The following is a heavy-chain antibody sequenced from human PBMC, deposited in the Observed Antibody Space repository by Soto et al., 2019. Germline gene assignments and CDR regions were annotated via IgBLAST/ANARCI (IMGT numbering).Heavy chain of an antibody. CDR2: INPSGGST. V-gene: IGHV1-46*01. Sequence: ASVKVSCKASGYTFTTYYMHWVRQAPGQGLEWMGIINPSGGSTNYAQKFQGRVTMTRDTSTSTVYMELSSLRSEDTAVYYCARPNQRNWNDNAFDIWGQGTMVTVSS. CDR3: ARPNQRNWNDNAFDI. CDR1: GYTFTTYY. D-gene: IGHD1-1*01. J-gene: IGHJ3*02.